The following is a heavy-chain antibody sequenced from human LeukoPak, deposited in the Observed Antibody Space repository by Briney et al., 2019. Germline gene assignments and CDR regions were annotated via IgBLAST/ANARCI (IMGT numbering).Heavy chain of an antibody. J-gene: IGHJ4*02. V-gene: IGHV3-23*01. Sequence: HPGGSLRLSCAASGFTFNNYAMHWVRQAPGKGLEWVSSISASGVSTYYADSVKGGFTISRDNSKNTLYLQMNSLRVEDTAVYFCAKIGGYVVYWGQGTLVTVSS. CDR2: ISASGVST. CDR1: GFTFNNYA. CDR3: AKIGGYVVY.